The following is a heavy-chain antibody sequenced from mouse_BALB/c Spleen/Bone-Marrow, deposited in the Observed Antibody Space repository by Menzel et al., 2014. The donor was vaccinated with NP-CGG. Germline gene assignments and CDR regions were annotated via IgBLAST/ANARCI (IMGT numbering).Heavy chain of an antibody. CDR3: TIYYRSFAY. CDR2: IDPSDSYT. Sequence: ESGAELVKPGASVKMSCKASGYTFTSYWMHWVKQRPGQGLEWIGVIDPSDSYTSYNQKFKGKASLTVDTSSSTAYMQLSRLTSEDSAVYYCTIYYRSFAYWGQGTLVTVSA. J-gene: IGHJ3*01. D-gene: IGHD2-14*01. V-gene: IGHV1S127*01. CDR1: GYTFTSYW.